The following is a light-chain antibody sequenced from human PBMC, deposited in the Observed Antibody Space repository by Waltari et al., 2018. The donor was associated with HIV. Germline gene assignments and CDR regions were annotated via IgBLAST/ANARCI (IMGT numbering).Light chain of an antibody. V-gene: IGLV2-14*03. Sequence: QSALTQPASVSGSPGQSITISRTGTSRDIGAYAYVPWYRQHPTKAPQLLVYDVFYRPSGVSQRFSGSKSGNTASLTISGLQAEDEAVYSCSSYTTTNTIIFGGGTKLTVL. J-gene: IGLJ2*01. CDR1: SRDIGAYAY. CDR2: DVF. CDR3: SSYTTTNTII.